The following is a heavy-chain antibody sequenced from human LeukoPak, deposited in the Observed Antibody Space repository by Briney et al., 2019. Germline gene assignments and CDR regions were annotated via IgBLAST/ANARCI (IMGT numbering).Heavy chain of an antibody. J-gene: IGHJ3*02. CDR2: INPIGGST. V-gene: IGHV1-46*01. CDR1: GYTFTSYY. Sequence: GASVKVSFKASGYTFTSYYIHWVRQAPGQGLEWMGIINPIGGSTTYAQKFQGRVTMTRDTSASTVYMELSSLRSDDTAVYYCARADTMVRGVMLDIWGQGTMVTVS. D-gene: IGHD3-10*01. CDR3: ARADTMVRGVMLDI.